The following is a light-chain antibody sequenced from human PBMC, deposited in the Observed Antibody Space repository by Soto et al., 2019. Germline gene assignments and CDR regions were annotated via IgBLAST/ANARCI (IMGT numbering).Light chain of an antibody. CDR1: QGISNF. CDR2: AAS. CDR3: QKYSSVIT. Sequence: DIQMTQSPSSLSASVGDRVTITCRASQGISNFLAWYQQKPGKVPKLLISAASTLQSGVPSRFSGSGSGTDFTLTITSLQPDDVATYSCQKYSSVITFGQGTRLEIK. J-gene: IGKJ5*01. V-gene: IGKV1-27*01.